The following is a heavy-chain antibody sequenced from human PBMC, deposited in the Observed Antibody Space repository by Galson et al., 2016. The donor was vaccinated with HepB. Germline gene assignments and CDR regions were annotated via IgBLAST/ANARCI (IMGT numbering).Heavy chain of an antibody. Sequence: SETLSLTCTVSGGSISRSYWSWIRQPPGKGLEWIGYVHYSGSTNYNPSLKSRVTISVDTSKSQFSLKLTSVTAADTAVYYCARDLADFYDSSGYFPYYGMDVWGQGTTVTVSS. CDR1: GGSISRSY. J-gene: IGHJ6*02. D-gene: IGHD3-22*01. CDR3: ARDLADFYDSSGYFPYYGMDV. V-gene: IGHV4-59*01. CDR2: VHYSGST.